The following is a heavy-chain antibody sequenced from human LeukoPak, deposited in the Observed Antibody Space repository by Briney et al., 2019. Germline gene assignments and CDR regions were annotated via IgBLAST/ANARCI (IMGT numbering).Heavy chain of an antibody. J-gene: IGHJ6*03. Sequence: GGSLRLSCAASGFTFSSYSMNWVRQAPGKGLEWVSSISSSSSYIYYADSVKGRFTISRDNAKNSLYLQMNSLRAEDTAVYYCARDPSYYYYCYYMDVWGKGTTVTVSS. CDR2: ISSSSSYI. CDR1: GFTFSSYS. V-gene: IGHV3-21*01. CDR3: ARDPSYYYYCYYMDV.